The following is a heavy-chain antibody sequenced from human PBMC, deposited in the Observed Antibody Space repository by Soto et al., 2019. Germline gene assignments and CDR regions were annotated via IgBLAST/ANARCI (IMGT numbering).Heavy chain of an antibody. CDR2: IIPIFGTA. D-gene: IGHD3-22*01. J-gene: IGHJ4*02. CDR3: ARRGAYREYYYDSSGYYLDY. V-gene: IGHV1-69*13. CDR1: GGTFSSYA. Sequence: VKVSCKASGGTFSSYAISWVRQAPGQGLEWMGGIIPIFGTANYAQKFQGRVTITADESTSTAYMELSSLRSEDTAVYYCARRGAYREYYYDSSGYYLDYWGQGTLVTVSS.